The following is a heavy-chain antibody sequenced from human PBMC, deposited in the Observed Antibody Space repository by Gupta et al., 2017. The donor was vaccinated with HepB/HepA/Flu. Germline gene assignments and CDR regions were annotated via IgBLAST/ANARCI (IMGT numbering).Heavy chain of an antibody. J-gene: IGHJ3*02. V-gene: IGHV3-23*01. D-gene: IGHD4-17*01. CDR3: AKDLYGDYVYLKMIAFDI. Sequence: SGSDGSTYYADSVKGRFTISRDNSKNTLYLQMNSLRAEDTAVYYCAKDLYGDYVYLKMIAFDIWGQGTMVTVSS. CDR2: SGSDGST.